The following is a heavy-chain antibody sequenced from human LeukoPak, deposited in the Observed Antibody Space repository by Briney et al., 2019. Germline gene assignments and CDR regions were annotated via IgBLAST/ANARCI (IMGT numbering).Heavy chain of an antibody. Sequence: SETLSLTCTVSGGSISSGDYYWRWLRQPPGKGLEWIGYIYYSGSTYYNPSLKSRVTISVDTSKNQFSLKLSSVTAADTAVYYCARLPGWLRFRFGYYYMDVWGEGTTVTVSS. CDR1: GGSISSGDYY. CDR3: ARLPGWLRFRFGYYYMDV. J-gene: IGHJ6*03. D-gene: IGHD5-12*01. CDR2: IYYSGST. V-gene: IGHV4-30-4*08.